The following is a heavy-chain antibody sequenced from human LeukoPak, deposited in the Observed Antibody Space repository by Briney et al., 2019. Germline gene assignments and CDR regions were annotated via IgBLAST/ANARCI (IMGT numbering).Heavy chain of an antibody. J-gene: IGHJ4*02. D-gene: IGHD3-22*01. V-gene: IGHV3-66*02. CDR3: ARDGNGYSFDY. Sequence: GGSLRLSCAASGFTVSSNYMSWVRQAPGKGLEWVSVIYSGGSTYYADSVKGRFTISGDNSKNTVYLQMNRLRAGDTAIYYCARDGNGYSFDYWGQGTLVTVSS. CDR2: IYSGGST. CDR1: GFTVSSNY.